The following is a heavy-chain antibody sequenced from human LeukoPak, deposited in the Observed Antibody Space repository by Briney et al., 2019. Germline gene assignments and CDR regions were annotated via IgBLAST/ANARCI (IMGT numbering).Heavy chain of an antibody. Sequence: GGSLRLSCAASGFTFTTFWMNWVRQVPGKGLVWVSLINPDGSTTTYADSVKGRFTISRDNAKNTVYLQMNSLRAEDTAVYYCARGRYSSSWFDYWGQGTQVTVSS. J-gene: IGHJ4*02. CDR1: GFTFTTFW. CDR3: ARGRYSSSWFDY. V-gene: IGHV3-74*01. CDR2: INPDGSTT. D-gene: IGHD6-13*01.